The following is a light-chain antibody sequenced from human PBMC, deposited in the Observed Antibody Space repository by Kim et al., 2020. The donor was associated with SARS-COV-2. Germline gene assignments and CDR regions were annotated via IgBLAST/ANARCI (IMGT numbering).Light chain of an antibody. Sequence: VSPGERATLSCRASQSVSSNLAWYQQKPGQAPRLLIYGASTRATGIPARFSGSGSGTEFTLTISSLQSEDFAVYYCQQYNNWPITFGGGTKVEIK. CDR2: GAS. V-gene: IGKV3-15*01. CDR1: QSVSSN. CDR3: QQYNNWPIT. J-gene: IGKJ4*01.